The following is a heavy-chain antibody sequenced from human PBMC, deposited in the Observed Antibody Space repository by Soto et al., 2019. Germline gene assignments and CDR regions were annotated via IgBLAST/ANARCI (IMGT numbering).Heavy chain of an antibody. CDR2: ISGRSAVP. CDR3: AKGGPFTGGFDP. J-gene: IGHJ5*02. CDR1: GLTLRSYA. Sequence: GSLRLSCAGSGLTLRSYAMTWIRQTPEKGLEWVSTISGRSAVPSYADSVNGRFTVSRDNSKNTLYLQMNSLRPDDTAIYYCAKGGPFTGGFDPWGQGTLVTVSS. D-gene: IGHD3-16*01. V-gene: IGHV3-23*01.